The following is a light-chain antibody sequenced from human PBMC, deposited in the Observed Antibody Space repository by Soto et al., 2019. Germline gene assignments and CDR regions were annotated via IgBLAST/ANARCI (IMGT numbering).Light chain of an antibody. CDR1: SSDVGGYNY. V-gene: IGLV2-14*01. CDR2: EVS. CDR3: SSYTSSSLGV. Sequence: QSVLAQPASLSGSPGHSITISCTGTSSDVGGYNYVSWYQQHPGKAPKLMIYEVSNRPSGVSNRFSGSKSGNTASLTISGLQAEDEADYYCSSYTSSSLGVFGTGTKVTVL. J-gene: IGLJ1*01.